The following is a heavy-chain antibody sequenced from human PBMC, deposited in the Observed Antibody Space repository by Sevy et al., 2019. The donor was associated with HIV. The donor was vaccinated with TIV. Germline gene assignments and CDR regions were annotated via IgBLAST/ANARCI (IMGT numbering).Heavy chain of an antibody. J-gene: IGHJ4*02. CDR1: GFTFSSYA. D-gene: IGHD3-9*01. CDR3: ALYLTGSPGDY. CDR2: ISGSGGST. Sequence: GGSLRLSCAASGFTFSSYAVSWVRQAPGKGLEWVSAISGSGGSTYYADSVKGRFTISRDNSKNTLYLQMNSLRAEDTAVYYCALYLTGSPGDYWGQGTLVTVSS. V-gene: IGHV3-23*01.